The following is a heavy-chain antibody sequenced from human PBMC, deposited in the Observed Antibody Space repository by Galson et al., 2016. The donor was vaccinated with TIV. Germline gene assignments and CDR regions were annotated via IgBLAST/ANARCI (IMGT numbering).Heavy chain of an antibody. CDR1: GDTFTNYA. J-gene: IGHJ4*02. Sequence: SVKVSCKASGDTFTNYALNWVRQAPGQGLEWLGGIIPIFRTPKSAQNFQGRITISTDAPTSTIYMELSSLRSEGTAVYYCARDFPMSTFTPHPRGDYWGQGTLVTVSS. D-gene: IGHD5/OR15-5a*01. CDR2: IIPIFRTP. V-gene: IGHV1-69*05. CDR3: ARDFPMSTFTPHPRGDY.